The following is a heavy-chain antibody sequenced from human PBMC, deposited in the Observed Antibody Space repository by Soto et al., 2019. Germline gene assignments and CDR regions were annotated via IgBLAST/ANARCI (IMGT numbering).Heavy chain of an antibody. V-gene: IGHV3-23*01. CDR2: ISGSGGST. Sequence: EVQLLESGGGLVQPGGSLRLSCAASGFTFSSYAMSWVRQAPGKGLEWVSAISGSGGSTYYADSVKGRFTISRDNSKNSLYLQMNSLRAEDTAGYYCAKVLAAAGTGDGFDPWGQGTLVTVSS. CDR3: AKVLAAAGTGDGFDP. J-gene: IGHJ5*02. D-gene: IGHD6-13*01. CDR1: GFTFSSYA.